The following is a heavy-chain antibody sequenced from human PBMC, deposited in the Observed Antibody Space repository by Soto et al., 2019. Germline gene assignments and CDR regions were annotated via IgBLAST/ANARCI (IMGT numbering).Heavy chain of an antibody. CDR1: GGSISSGNYY. J-gene: IGHJ5*02. Sequence: QVQLQESGPGLVKPSQTLSLTCTVSGGSISSGNYYWSWIRQHPGKGLEWIGYIYYSGSTYYNPSLKSRVTLSVDTSKNQCSLEVRSVTAADTAVYYCARGMGPDPPLVVVPAAPDAWGQGTLVTVSS. D-gene: IGHD2-2*01. CDR2: IYYSGST. V-gene: IGHV4-31*03. CDR3: ARGMGPDPPLVVVPAAPDA.